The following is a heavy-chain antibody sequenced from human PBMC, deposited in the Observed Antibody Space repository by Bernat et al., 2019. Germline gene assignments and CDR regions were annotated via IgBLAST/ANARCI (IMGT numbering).Heavy chain of an antibody. CDR2: IYHSGST. CDR3: ARNYCSGGSCHWFFDL. V-gene: IGHV4-4*02. Sequence: QVQLEESGPGLVKPSGTLSLTCAVSGGSIGSSDWWSWVRQPPGKGLQWIGEIYHSGSTNYMPSLQSRVTISIDTSKNQLSLKVTSVTAADTAVYYCARNYCSGGSCHWFFDLWGRGTLVTVSS. CDR1: GGSIGSSDW. D-gene: IGHD2-15*01. J-gene: IGHJ2*01.